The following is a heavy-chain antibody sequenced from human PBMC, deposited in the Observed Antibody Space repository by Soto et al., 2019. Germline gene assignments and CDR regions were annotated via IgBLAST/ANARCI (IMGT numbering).Heavy chain of an antibody. CDR3: ARADCSGGSCYNFDY. Sequence: QVQLQESGPGLVKPSQTLSLTCTVSGGSISSGGYYWSWIRQHPGKGLEWIGYIYYSGSTYYNPSLKSRVTIPVDTSKNQFSLKLSSVTAADTAVYYCARADCSGGSCYNFDYWGQGTLVTVSS. CDR2: IYYSGST. J-gene: IGHJ4*02. D-gene: IGHD2-15*01. V-gene: IGHV4-31*03. CDR1: GGSISSGGYY.